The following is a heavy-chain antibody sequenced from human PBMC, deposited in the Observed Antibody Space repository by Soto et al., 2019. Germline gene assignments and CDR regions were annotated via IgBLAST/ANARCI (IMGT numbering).Heavy chain of an antibody. CDR2: INHSGST. CDR1: GESFSGYY. CDR3: ARRVRGLASDY. D-gene: IGHD3-10*01. J-gene: IGHJ4*02. Sequence: QVQLQQWGAGLLKPSETLSLTCAVYGESFSGYYWSWIRQPPGKGLEWIGEINHSGSTNYNPSLKSRVTISVDTSKNQFSLKLTSVTAADTAVYYCARRVRGLASDYWGQGTLVTVSS. V-gene: IGHV4-34*01.